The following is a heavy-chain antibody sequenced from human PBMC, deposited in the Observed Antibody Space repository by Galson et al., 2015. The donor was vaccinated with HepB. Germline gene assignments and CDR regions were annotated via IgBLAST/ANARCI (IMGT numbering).Heavy chain of an antibody. CDR1: GFTFSDYY. CDR2: ISSSSSYT. J-gene: IGHJ6*02. Sequence: SLRLSCAASGFTFSDYYMSWIRQAPGKGLEWVSYISSSSSYTNYADSVKGRFTISRDNAKNSLYLQMNSLRAEDTAVYYCARDSDESSSSGDYYGMDVWGQGTTVTVSS. V-gene: IGHV3-11*06. CDR3: ARDSDESSSSGDYYGMDV. D-gene: IGHD6-6*01.